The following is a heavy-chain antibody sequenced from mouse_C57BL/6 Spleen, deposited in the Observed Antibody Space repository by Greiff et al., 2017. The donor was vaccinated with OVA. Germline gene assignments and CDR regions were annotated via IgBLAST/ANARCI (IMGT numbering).Heavy chain of an antibody. D-gene: IGHD1-1*01. CDR1: GFTFSSYA. CDR3: ARDSTEWFAY. V-gene: IGHV5-4*01. CDR2: ISDGGSYT. Sequence: EVKLVESGGGLVKPGGSLKLSCAASGFTFSSYAMSWVRQTPEKRLEWVATISDGGSYTYYPDNVKGRFTISRDNAKNNLYLQMSHLKSEDTAMYYCARDSTEWFAYWGQGTLVTVSA. J-gene: IGHJ3*01.